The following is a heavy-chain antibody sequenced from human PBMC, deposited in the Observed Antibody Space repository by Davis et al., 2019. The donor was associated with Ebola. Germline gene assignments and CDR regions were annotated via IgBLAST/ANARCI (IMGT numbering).Heavy chain of an antibody. V-gene: IGHV3-30*18. J-gene: IGHJ5*02. CDR3: ANSIRGLLWFEENNWFDP. CDR1: GFTFSSYG. D-gene: IGHD3-10*01. Sequence: GGSLRLSCAASGFTFSSYGMHWVRQAPGKGLEWVAVISYDGSNKYYADSVKGRFTISRDNSKNTLYLQMNSLRAEDTAVYYCANSIRGLLWFEENNWFDPWGQGTLVTVSS. CDR2: ISYDGSNK.